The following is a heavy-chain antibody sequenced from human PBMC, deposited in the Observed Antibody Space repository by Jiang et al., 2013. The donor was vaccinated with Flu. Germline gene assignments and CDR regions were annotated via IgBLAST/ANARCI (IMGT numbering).Heavy chain of an antibody. CDR2: STLAMVT. V-gene: IGHV1-3*01. J-gene: IGHJ4*02. D-gene: IGHD2-15*01. CDR3: ARDRSIVVVAGDKTFDY. Sequence: VKKPGASVKVPARLLDTPSLAMLCIGCARPPDKGLSGWDGSTLAMVTQKYSQKFQGRVTITRDTSASTAYMELSSLRSEDTAVYYCARDRSIVVVAGDKTFDYWGQGTLVTVSS. CDR1: DTPSLAML.